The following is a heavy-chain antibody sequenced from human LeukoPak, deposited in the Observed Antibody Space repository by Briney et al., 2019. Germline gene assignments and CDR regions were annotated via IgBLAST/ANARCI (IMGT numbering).Heavy chain of an antibody. CDR3: AKDGRMYSSGWYSYFDQ. D-gene: IGHD6-19*01. Sequence: GGSLRLSCAVSGLTFRTYGMHWVRQAPGKGLEWVAVISYDESNKYYADSVKGRFTISRDNSKNTVYLQVNSLRAEDTAVYYCAKDGRMYSSGWYSYFDQWGQGTLVTVSS. V-gene: IGHV3-30*18. CDR1: GLTFRTYG. CDR2: ISYDESNK. J-gene: IGHJ4*02.